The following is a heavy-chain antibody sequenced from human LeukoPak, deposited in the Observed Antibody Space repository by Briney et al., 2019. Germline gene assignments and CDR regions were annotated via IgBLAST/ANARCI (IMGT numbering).Heavy chain of an antibody. CDR3: ARTLGIFGVVITD. CDR1: GGSISSSSYY. CDR2: IYYSGST. Sequence: SETLSLTWTVSGGSISSSSYYWGWIRQPPGKGLEWIGSIYYSGSTYYNPSLKSRVTISVDTSKNQFSLKLSSVTAADTAVYYCARTLGIFGVVITDWGQGTLVTVSS. J-gene: IGHJ4*02. V-gene: IGHV4-39*01. D-gene: IGHD3-3*01.